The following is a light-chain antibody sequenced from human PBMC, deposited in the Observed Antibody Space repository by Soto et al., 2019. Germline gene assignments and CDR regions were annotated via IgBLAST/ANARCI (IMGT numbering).Light chain of an antibody. V-gene: IGKV1-5*03. J-gene: IGKJ1*01. CDR1: QTISSW. CDR3: QQYNSDLWT. CDR2: KAS. Sequence: MTQSPATVSGSVLDIGTVTFLASQTISSWLAWYQQKPGKAPKLLIYKASTLKSGVPSRFSGSGSGTEFTLTISSLQPHDFATYYCQQYNSDLWTFGQGTKVDI.